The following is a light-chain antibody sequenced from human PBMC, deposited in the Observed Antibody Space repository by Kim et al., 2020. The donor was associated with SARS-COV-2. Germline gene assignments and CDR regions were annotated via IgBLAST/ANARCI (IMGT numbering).Light chain of an antibody. CDR1: NIENKN. V-gene: IGLV3-9*01. Sequence: SYELTQPLSVSVALGQTATIPCGGNNIENKNVHWYHQRPGQAPVLVMYRDKKRPSGTPERLSGSNSGNTATLTISRVEAGDEGDYYCQVWDSRTVVFGGGTQLTVL. CDR2: RDK. CDR3: QVWDSRTVV. J-gene: IGLJ2*01.